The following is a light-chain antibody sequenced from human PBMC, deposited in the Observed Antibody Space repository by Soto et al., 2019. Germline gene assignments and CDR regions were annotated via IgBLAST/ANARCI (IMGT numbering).Light chain of an antibody. J-gene: IGKJ1*01. CDR2: AAS. Sequence: DIVMTQSPDSLAVSLGERATINCKSNQSVFSNSKNRNHLSWYQQKPGKAPKLLIYAASSLQSGVPSRFSGSGSGTDFTLTISSLQPEDFATYYCQQSYSTPSTFGQGTKVQIK. CDR1: QSVFSNSKNRNH. V-gene: IGKV1-39*01. CDR3: QQSYSTPST.